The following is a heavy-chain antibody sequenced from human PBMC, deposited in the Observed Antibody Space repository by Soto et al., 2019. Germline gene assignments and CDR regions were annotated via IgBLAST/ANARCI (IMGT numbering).Heavy chain of an antibody. Sequence: PSETLSLTCTVSGGSISSSSYYWGWIRQPPGKGLEWIGSIYYSGSTYYNPSLKSRVTISVDTSKNQFSLKLSSVTAADTAVYYCARHSRDYGDTETPFDYWGQGTLVTVS. CDR1: GGSISSSSYY. V-gene: IGHV4-39*01. D-gene: IGHD4-17*01. CDR2: IYYSGST. J-gene: IGHJ4*02. CDR3: ARHSRDYGDTETPFDY.